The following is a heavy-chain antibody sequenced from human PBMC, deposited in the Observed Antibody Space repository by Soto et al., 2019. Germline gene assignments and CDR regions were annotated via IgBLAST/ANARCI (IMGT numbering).Heavy chain of an antibody. CDR1: GFTFSSYA. V-gene: IGHV3-30-3*01. J-gene: IGHJ6*02. CDR3: ARDLNSVDTAMFRYYYYGMDV. CDR2: ISYDGSNK. Sequence: QVQLVESGGGVVQPGRSLRLSCAASGFTFSSYAMHWVRQAPGKGLEWVAVISYDGSNKYYADSVKGRFTISRDNSKNTLHLQMNSLRAEDTAVYYCARDLNSVDTAMFRYYYYGMDVWGQGTTVTVSS. D-gene: IGHD5-18*01.